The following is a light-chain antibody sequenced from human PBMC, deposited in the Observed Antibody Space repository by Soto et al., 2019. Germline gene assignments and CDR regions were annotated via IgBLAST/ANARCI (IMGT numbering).Light chain of an antibody. CDR1: RSIINW. CDR2: KAS. J-gene: IGKJ1*01. CDR3: QQYNSYSQWT. Sequence: DIQLTQSPSTLSASVGDRVTITCRASRSIINWLTWYQQKPGKAPKLLIYKASSLDSGVPSRFSGSGSGTEFTLTISSLQADDFATYYCQQYNSYSQWTFGQGTKVDIK. V-gene: IGKV1-5*03.